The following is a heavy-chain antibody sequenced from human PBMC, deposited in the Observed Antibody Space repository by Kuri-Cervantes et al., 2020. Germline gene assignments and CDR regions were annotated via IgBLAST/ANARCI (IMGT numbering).Heavy chain of an antibody. V-gene: IGHV4-38-2*01. J-gene: IGHJ5*02. CDR2: IYHSGST. CDR1: GYSISSGYY. Sequence: SETLSLTCAVSGYSISSGYYWGWSRQPPGKGLEWIGSIYHSGSTTYNASLKSRVTISLDTSKNQFSLRLSSVTAADTAVYYCARSRTAARRSWFDPWGQGTLVTVSS. D-gene: IGHD6-6*01. CDR3: ARSRTAARRSWFDP.